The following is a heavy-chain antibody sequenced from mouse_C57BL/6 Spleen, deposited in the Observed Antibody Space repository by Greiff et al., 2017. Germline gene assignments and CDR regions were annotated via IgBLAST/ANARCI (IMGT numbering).Heavy chain of an antibody. CDR3: ARSQSYCSNFYYAMDY. V-gene: IGHV7-3*01. CDR1: GFTFTDYY. Sequence: EVKLVESGGGLVQPGGSLSLSCAASGFTFTDYYMSWVRQPPGKALEWLGFIRNKANGYTTEYSASVKGRFTISSDNSQSILYLQMNALRAEDSATYYCARSQSYCSNFYYAMDYWGQGTSVTVSS. CDR2: IRNKANGYTT. D-gene: IGHD2-5*01. J-gene: IGHJ4*01.